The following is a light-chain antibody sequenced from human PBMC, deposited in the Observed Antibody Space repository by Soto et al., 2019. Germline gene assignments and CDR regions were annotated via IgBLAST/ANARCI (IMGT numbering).Light chain of an antibody. CDR3: QQYDNLPPTWT. Sequence: DIQKTQSPSSLSSSVANLFTITCQSSQDIATYLNWYQQKPGKAPNLLIYDASNLETGVPSRFSGGGSGTHFTFTISNLQPEDIATYYCQQYDNLPPTWTFGQGTKVDI. CDR2: DAS. V-gene: IGKV1-33*01. CDR1: QDIATY. J-gene: IGKJ1*01.